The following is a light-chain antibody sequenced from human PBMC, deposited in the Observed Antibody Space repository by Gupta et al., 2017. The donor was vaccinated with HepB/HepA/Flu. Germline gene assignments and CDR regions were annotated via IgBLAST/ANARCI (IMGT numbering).Light chain of an antibody. Sequence: DIPLPPFLSSMSASGGDRVTITGRASESISLFLNWYQQKAGKAPKLLIYAASTLESGVPSRCSGSGSGTDFTLTISSLQPEDFATYYCQQRYTSLFTFGPGTKVEVK. J-gene: IGKJ3*01. V-gene: IGKV1-39*01. CDR3: QQRYTSLFT. CDR1: ESISLF. CDR2: AAS.